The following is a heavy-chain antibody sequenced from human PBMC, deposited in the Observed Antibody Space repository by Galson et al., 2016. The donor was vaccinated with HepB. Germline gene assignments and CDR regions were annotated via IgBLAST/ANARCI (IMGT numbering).Heavy chain of an antibody. J-gene: IGHJ3*02. D-gene: IGHD2-21*01. Sequence: SETLSLTCAVYGGSFSDYYWTWIRQPPGKGLEWIGEINHSGSTNFNPSLKSRVTISVDTSKNQFSLRLSSVTAADTAVYYCARHVVPEDAFNIWGQGTKVTVSS. V-gene: IGHV4-34*01. CDR2: INHSGST. CDR1: GGSFSDYY. CDR3: ARHVVPEDAFNI.